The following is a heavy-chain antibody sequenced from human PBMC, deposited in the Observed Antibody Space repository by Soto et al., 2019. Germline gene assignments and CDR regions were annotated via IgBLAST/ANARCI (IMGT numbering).Heavy chain of an antibody. CDR3: ASDLYEFWSCPPSHDFDI. CDR1: GYTFISYG. J-gene: IGHJ3*02. CDR2: ISAYNGNT. Sequence: ASVKVSCKASGYTFISYGISWVRQAPGQGLEWMGWISAYNGNTNYAQKLQGRVTMTTDTSASTAYMELRSLSSDDTAVYYCASDLYEFWSCPPSHDFDIWGQGTMVTVSS. D-gene: IGHD3-3*01. V-gene: IGHV1-18*01.